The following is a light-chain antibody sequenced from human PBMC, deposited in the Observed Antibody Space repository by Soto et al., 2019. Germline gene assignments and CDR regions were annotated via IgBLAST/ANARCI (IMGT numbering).Light chain of an antibody. V-gene: IGKV3-20*01. J-gene: IGKJ1*01. CDR3: HQYAYAPWT. Sequence: EIALPQSPATLSLSPGERATLSCRASQSVGRDYLGWYQQKPGQAPRLVIYNASNRASGIPDRFSGSGSGTDFTLTISRLEPEDFAVYYFHQYAYAPWTFGQGTKVEIK. CDR2: NAS. CDR1: QSVGRDY.